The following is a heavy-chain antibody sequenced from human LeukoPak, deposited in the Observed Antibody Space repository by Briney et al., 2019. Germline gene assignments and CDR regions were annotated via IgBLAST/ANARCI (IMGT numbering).Heavy chain of an antibody. CDR1: GSTFSSYA. Sequence: SVKVSCKASGSTFSSYAISWVRQAPGQGLEWIGRIIPIFGIANYAQKFQGRVTITADKSTSTAYMELSSLRSEDTAVYYCASGGPDIVVVPAAAYFDYWGQGTLVTVSS. V-gene: IGHV1-69*04. J-gene: IGHJ4*02. CDR3: ASGGPDIVVVPAAAYFDY. D-gene: IGHD2-2*01. CDR2: IIPIFGIA.